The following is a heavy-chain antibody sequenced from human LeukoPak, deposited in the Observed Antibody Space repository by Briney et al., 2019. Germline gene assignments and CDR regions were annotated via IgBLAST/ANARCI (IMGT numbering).Heavy chain of an antibody. D-gene: IGHD3-16*01. V-gene: IGHV1-18*01. Sequence: ASVKVFCKASGYTFTSHGIRWVRQDPGQGLEGNGWINACSVSTNSEQKLQGRVTMTSDTSTSTAYMELGSLRSDEKAADYCARALRLRRVMIGNDHWGQGTLVTVSS. J-gene: IGHJ5*02. CDR1: GYTFTSHG. CDR3: ARALRLRRVMIGNDH. CDR2: INACSVST.